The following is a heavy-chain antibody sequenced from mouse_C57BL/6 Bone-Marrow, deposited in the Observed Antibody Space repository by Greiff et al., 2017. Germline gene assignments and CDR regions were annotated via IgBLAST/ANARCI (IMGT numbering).Heavy chain of an antibody. Sequence: EVKLVESGGGLVKPGGSLKLSCAASGFTFSSYAMSWVRQTPEKRLEWVATISDGGSYTNYPDNVKGRFTISRDNANNNLYLQMSHLKSEDTAMYYCARVGFTTVFLDYWGKGTTLTVSS. CDR1: GFTFSSYA. D-gene: IGHD1-1*01. CDR2: ISDGGSYT. V-gene: IGHV5-4*03. J-gene: IGHJ2*01. CDR3: ARVGFTTVFLDY.